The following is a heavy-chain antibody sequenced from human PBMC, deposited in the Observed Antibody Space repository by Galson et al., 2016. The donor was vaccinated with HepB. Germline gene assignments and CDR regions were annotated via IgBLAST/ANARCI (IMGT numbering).Heavy chain of an antibody. Sequence: SLRLSCAASGFTFSSYGMHWVRQAPGKGLEWVAFLWYDGSNKYYVDSVKGRFTISRDNSKNTLYLQMNSLRAEDTAVYYCARASSRRGYSYLIDYWGQGTLVTVSS. CDR3: ARASSRRGYSYLIDY. CDR2: LWYDGSNK. J-gene: IGHJ4*02. D-gene: IGHD5-18*01. CDR1: GFTFSSYG. V-gene: IGHV3-33*01.